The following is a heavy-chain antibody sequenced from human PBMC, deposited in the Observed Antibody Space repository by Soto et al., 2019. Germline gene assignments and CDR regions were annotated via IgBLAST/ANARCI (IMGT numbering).Heavy chain of an antibody. D-gene: IGHD6-19*01. CDR3: ARDSQTGYSSGWYDY. CDR2: IYYSGST. J-gene: IGHJ4*02. V-gene: IGHV4-59*01. CDR1: GGSISSYY. Sequence: SETLSLTCTVSGGSISSYYWSWIRQPPGKGLEWIGYIYYSGSTNYNPSLKSRVTISVDTSKNQFSLKLSSVTAADTAVYYCARDSQTGYSSGWYDYWGQGTLVTVSS.